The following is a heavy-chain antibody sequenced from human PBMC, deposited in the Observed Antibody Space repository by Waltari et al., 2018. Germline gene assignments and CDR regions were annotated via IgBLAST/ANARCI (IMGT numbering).Heavy chain of an antibody. CDR1: VLPSRSYT. V-gene: IGHV3-21*01. J-gene: IGHJ4*02. Sequence: EVQLVGSGGGLVTPGWSLRLSCAASVLPSRSYTTTSFRQAPGKGLEWVSSISGGSSYKYDADSLKGRFTSSRDNVKNSLYLQMSSMRAEDTAVYYCAREWGVMIGTAGYYFDYWAQGTLVTVSS. D-gene: IGHD3-22*01. CDR2: ISGGSSYK. CDR3: AREWGVMIGTAGYYFDY.